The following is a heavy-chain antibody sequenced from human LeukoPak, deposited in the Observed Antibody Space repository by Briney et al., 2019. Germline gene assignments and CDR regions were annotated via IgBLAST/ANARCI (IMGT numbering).Heavy chain of an antibody. CDR1: GGSFSGYY. Sequence: SETLSLTCAAYGGSFSGYYWSWIRQPPGKGLEWIGEINHSGSTNYNPSLKSRVTISVDTSKNQFSLKLSSVTAADTAVYYCARGTPLSRPTTVTNWFDPWGQGTLVTVSS. V-gene: IGHV4-34*01. J-gene: IGHJ5*02. CDR3: ARGTPLSRPTTVTNWFDP. CDR2: INHSGST. D-gene: IGHD1-1*01.